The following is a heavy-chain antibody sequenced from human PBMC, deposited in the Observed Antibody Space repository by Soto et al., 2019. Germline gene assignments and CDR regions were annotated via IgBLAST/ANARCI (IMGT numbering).Heavy chain of an antibody. CDR1: GYTFTSYD. D-gene: IGHD2-2*01. CDR3: ASQLLRGAFDI. Sequence: ASVKVSCKGSGYTFTSYDINWVRQATGQGLEWMGWMNPNSGNTGYAQKFQGRVTMTRNTSISTAYMELSSLRSEDTAVYYCASQLLRGAFDIWGQGTMVTVSS. V-gene: IGHV1-8*01. CDR2: MNPNSGNT. J-gene: IGHJ3*02.